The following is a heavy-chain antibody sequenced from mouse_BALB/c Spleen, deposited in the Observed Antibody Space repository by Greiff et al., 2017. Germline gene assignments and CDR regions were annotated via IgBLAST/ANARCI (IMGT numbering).Heavy chain of an antibody. D-gene: IGHD2-4*01. CDR1: GFNIKDYY. Sequence: VQLQQSGAELVRSGASVKLSCTASGFNIKDYYMHWVKQRPEQGLEWIGWIDPENGDTEYAPKFQGKATMTADTSSNTAYLQLSSLTSEDTAVYYWNACGITTGNAMDYWGQGTSVTVSS. J-gene: IGHJ4*01. V-gene: IGHV14-4*02. CDR3: NACGITTGNAMDY. CDR2: IDPENGDT.